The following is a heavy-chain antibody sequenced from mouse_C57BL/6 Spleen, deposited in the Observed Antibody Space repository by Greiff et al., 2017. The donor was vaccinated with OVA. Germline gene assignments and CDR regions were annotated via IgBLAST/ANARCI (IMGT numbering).Heavy chain of an antibody. Sequence: QVQLQQSGAELVRPGTSVKMSCKASGYTFTNYWIGWAKQRPGHGLEWIGDIYPGGGYTNYNEKFKGKATLTADKSSSTAYMQFSSLTSEDSAIYYCASHYYGSSGLFAYWGQGTLVTVSA. CDR1: GYTFTNYW. CDR3: ASHYYGSSGLFAY. J-gene: IGHJ3*01. CDR2: IYPGGGYT. D-gene: IGHD1-1*01. V-gene: IGHV1-63*01.